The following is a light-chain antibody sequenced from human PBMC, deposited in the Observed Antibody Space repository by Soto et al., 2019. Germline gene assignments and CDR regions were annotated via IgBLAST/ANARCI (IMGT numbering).Light chain of an antibody. CDR1: QSVSSSY. CDR3: QQYGSSPGT. Sequence: EIVLTQSPGTLSLSPGERATLSCRASQSVSSSYLAWYQQKPGQAPRLLIYGASSRATGIPDRFSGSGSGTDFTLTISRLEPEEFAVYYCQQYGSSPGTFGQVTKVEIK. J-gene: IGKJ1*01. CDR2: GAS. V-gene: IGKV3-20*01.